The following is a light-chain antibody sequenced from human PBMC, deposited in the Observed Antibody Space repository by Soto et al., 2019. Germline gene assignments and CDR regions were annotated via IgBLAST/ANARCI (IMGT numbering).Light chain of an antibody. CDR1: QGISSY. CDR3: QQLNSYPRIT. J-gene: IGKJ5*01. V-gene: IGKV1-9*01. Sequence: IPLTQSPSSLSASVGDRVTITCRASQGISSYLAWYQQKPGKAPKLLIYAASTLQSGVPSRFSGSGSGTDFTLTISSLQPEDFATYYCQQLNSYPRITLGQGTRLEIK. CDR2: AAS.